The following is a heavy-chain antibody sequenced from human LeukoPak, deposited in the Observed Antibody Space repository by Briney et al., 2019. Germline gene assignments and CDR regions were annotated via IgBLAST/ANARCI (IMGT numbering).Heavy chain of an antibody. CDR1: GYIFTDYW. CDR2: IKQDGSEK. V-gene: IGHV3-7*01. Sequence: GESLKISCRTSGYIFTDYWIGWVRQAPGKGLEWVANIKQDGSEKYYVDSVKGRFTISRDNAKNSLYLQMNSLRAEDTAVYYCARDRYLDYWGQGTLVTVSS. CDR3: ARDRYLDY. J-gene: IGHJ4*02.